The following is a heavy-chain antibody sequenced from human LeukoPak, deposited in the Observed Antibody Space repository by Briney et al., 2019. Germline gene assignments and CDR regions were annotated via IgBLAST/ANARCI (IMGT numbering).Heavy chain of an antibody. Sequence: ASVKVSCKASGYTFTGYYIHWVRQAPGQGLEWVGWINPTSGDTNYVQKFQGRVTMTRDRSISTAYVELSGMTSDDTAVYYCARGDGDGPARRAFDIWGQGTRVTVSS. CDR3: ARGDGDGPARRAFDI. J-gene: IGHJ3*02. CDR2: INPTSGDT. CDR1: GYTFTGYY. V-gene: IGHV1-2*02. D-gene: IGHD7-27*01.